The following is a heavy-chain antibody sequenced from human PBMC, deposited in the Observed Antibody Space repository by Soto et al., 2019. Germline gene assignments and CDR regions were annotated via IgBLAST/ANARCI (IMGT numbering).Heavy chain of an antibody. D-gene: IGHD7-27*01. V-gene: IGHV1-18*01. J-gene: IGHJ4*02. Sequence: ASVKVSCKASGYTFTSYGISWVRQAPGQGLEWMGWISAYNGNTNYAQKLQGRVTMTTDTSTSTAYMELRSLRSDDTAVYYCARDLRWQEYGPQHWGFPMSYWGQGTLVTVSS. CDR3: ARDLRWQEYGPQHWGFPMSY. CDR2: ISAYNGNT. CDR1: GYTFTSYG.